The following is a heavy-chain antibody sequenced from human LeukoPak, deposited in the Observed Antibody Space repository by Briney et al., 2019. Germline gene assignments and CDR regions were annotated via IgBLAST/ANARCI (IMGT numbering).Heavy chain of an antibody. Sequence: GGSLRLSCAASGFTFSSYGMHWVRQAPGKGLEWVAVIWFDESNKCYVDSVKGRFTVSRDDSKNTLYLEMNSLRAEDTAVYYCARDHAAGGDYWGQGTLVTVSS. CDR3: ARDHAAGGDY. D-gene: IGHD6-13*01. CDR1: GFTFSSYG. V-gene: IGHV3-33*08. J-gene: IGHJ4*02. CDR2: IWFDESNK.